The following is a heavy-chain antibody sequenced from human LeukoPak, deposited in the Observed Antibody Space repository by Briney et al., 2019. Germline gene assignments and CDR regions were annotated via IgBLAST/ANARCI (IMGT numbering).Heavy chain of an antibody. CDR3: ARELGSYYYDSSGYGWFDP. Sequence: SETLSLTCAVSGGSINNNDWWNWWSWVRQPPGKGLGWIGEIFHSGSSNYNPSLKSRVTISVDKSKNQFSLKLSSVTAADTAVYYCARELGSYYYDSSGYGWFDPWGQGTLVTVSS. CDR2: IFHSGSS. D-gene: IGHD3-22*01. CDR1: GGSINNNDWWNW. V-gene: IGHV4-4*02. J-gene: IGHJ5*02.